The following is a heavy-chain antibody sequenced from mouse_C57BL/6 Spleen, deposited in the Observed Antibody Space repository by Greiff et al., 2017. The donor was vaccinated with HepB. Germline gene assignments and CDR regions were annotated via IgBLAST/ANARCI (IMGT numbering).Heavy chain of an antibody. CDR1: GYSFTGYF. CDR3: ARGMEYYGSSYAMDY. J-gene: IGHJ4*01. V-gene: IGHV1-20*01. Sequence: VQLKESGPELVKPGDSVKISCKASGYSFTGYFMNWVMQSHGKSLEWIGRINPYNGDTFYNQKFKGKATLTVDKSSSTAHMELRSLTSEDSAVYYCARGMEYYGSSYAMDYWGQGTSVTVSS. D-gene: IGHD1-1*01. CDR2: INPYNGDT.